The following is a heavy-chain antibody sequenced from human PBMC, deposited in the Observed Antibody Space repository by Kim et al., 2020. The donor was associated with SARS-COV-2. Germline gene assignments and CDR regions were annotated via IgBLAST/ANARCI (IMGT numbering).Heavy chain of an antibody. D-gene: IGHD4-17*01. CDR2: ISGGGGST. CDR3: AKGLRVTTQTTGEDFFDS. J-gene: IGHJ1*01. CDR1: GFTFTTYT. Sequence: GGSLRLSCVASGFTFTTYTMNWVRQAPGRGLEWVSGISGGGGSTYYVDSVKGRFTISRDSSKNTLYLQMNSLRVEDTAVYYCAKGLRVTTQTTGEDFFDSWGQGTLVTVSS. V-gene: IGHV3-23*01.